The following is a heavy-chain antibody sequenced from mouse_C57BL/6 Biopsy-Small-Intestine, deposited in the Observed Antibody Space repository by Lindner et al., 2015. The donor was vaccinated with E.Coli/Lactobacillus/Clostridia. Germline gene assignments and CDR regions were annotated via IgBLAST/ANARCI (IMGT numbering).Heavy chain of an antibody. CDR2: IYPRSGNT. J-gene: IGHJ1*03. D-gene: IGHD1-1*01. CDR3: AKITTVVATDWYFDV. V-gene: IGHV1-81*01. CDR1: GYTFTSYG. Sequence: LQESGAELARPGASVKLSCKASGYTFTSYGISWVKQRTGQGLEWIGEIYPRSGNTYYNEKFKGKATLTADKSSSTAYMELRSLTSEDSAAYFCAKITTVVATDWYFDVWGTGTTVTVSS.